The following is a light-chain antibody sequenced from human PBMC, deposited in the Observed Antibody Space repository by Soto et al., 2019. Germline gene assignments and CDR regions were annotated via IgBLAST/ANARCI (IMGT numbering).Light chain of an antibody. CDR3: QQLNSYPRT. J-gene: IGKJ1*01. Sequence: DIQLTQSPSFLSASVGDRVTITCRASQGISSYLAWYQQKPGKAPKLLIYAESTLQSGVPSRFSGSGSGTEFPLTISSLQPEDYATYYCQQLNSYPRTFGQGTKVEIK. V-gene: IGKV1-9*01. CDR1: QGISSY. CDR2: AES.